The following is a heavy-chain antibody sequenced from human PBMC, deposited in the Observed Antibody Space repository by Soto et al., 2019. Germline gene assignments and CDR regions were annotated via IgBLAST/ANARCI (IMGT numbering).Heavy chain of an antibody. Sequence: ASVKVSCKASGYPFTTYHLHWVRQAPGQGLEWMGIVYVTGTGTRSAQKFQGRLTMTRDRSTSTVYMELSSLRSEDTAVYYCARPEGYGSGSYYFDSWGQGXLVT. CDR1: GYPFTTYH. J-gene: IGHJ4*02. V-gene: IGHV1-46*01. CDR3: ARPEGYGSGSYYFDS. D-gene: IGHD3-10*01. CDR2: VYVTGTGT.